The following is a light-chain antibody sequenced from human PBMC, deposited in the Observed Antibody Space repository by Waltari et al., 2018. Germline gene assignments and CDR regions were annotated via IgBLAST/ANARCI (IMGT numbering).Light chain of an antibody. CDR3: QQYHESPPIT. CDR1: QSISIQ. V-gene: IGKV3-15*01. Sequence: EIVMTQSPATLSVSPGERATLSCRASQSISIQLDGYQQKPGQAPRLLIYGASNRATGIPARFRGSGSGTEFTLTISSLQSEDFAVYFCQQYHESPPITFGPGTKVDIK. J-gene: IGKJ3*01. CDR2: GAS.